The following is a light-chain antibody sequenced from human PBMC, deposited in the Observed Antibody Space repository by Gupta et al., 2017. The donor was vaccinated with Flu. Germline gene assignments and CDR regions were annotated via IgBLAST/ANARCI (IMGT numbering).Light chain of an antibody. CDR1: QSISNW. J-gene: IGKJ4*01. V-gene: IGKV1-5*03. Sequence: DIQMTQSPSTLSASVGDRVTITCRASQSISNWLAWYQQKPGKAPKLLIYKASNLESGVPSTFSGSGSGTEFTLIISSLQPDDFATYYCQQDSTSSLTFGGGTKVDI. CDR2: KAS. CDR3: QQDSTSSLT.